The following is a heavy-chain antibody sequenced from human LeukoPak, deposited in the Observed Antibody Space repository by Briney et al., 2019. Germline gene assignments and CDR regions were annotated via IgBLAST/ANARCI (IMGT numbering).Heavy chain of an antibody. V-gene: IGHV3-23*03. Sequence: GGSLRLSCATSGFTFNNNAMSWVRQAPGRGLEWVSVIYSGGSTYYADSVKGRFTISRDNSKNTLYLQMNSLRAEDTAVYYCAKDRRSGYGYFDYWGQGTLVTVSS. D-gene: IGHD5-12*01. CDR1: GFTFNNNA. J-gene: IGHJ4*02. CDR2: IYSGGST. CDR3: AKDRRSGYGYFDY.